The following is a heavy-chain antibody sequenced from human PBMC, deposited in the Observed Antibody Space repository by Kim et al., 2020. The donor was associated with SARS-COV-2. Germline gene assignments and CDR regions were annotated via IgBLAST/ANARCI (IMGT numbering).Heavy chain of an antibody. CDR1: GFTFGDYA. Sequence: GGSLRLSCTASGFTFGDYAMSWFRQAPGKGLEWVGFIRSKAYGGTTEYAASVKGRFTISRDDSKSIAYLQMNSLKTEDTAVYYCTRAFWDFWSGYYVYYYYGMDVWGQGTTVTVSS. CDR3: TRAFWDFWSGYYVYYYYGMDV. CDR2: IRSKAYGGTT. D-gene: IGHD3-3*01. J-gene: IGHJ6*02. V-gene: IGHV3-49*03.